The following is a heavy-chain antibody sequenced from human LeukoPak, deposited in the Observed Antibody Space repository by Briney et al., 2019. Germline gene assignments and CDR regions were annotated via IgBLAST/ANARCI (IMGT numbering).Heavy chain of an antibody. V-gene: IGHV1-18*01. Sequence: GASVKVSCKASGYTFTSDGISWARQAPGQGLEWMGWISAYNGNTNYAQKLQGRVTMTTDTSTSTAYMELRSLRSDDTAVYYCARASPHYYYDSSGYYPSFAFDIWGQGTMVTVSS. D-gene: IGHD3-22*01. J-gene: IGHJ3*02. CDR3: ARASPHYYYDSSGYYPSFAFDI. CDR1: GYTFTSDG. CDR2: ISAYNGNT.